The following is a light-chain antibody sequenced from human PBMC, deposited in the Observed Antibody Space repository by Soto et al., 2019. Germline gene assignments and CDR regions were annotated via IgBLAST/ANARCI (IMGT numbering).Light chain of an antibody. V-gene: IGKV3-15*01. J-gene: IGKJ5*01. CDR2: GPS. CDR1: QSVSSY. Sequence: EIVMTQSPATLSVSPGERATLSCRASQSVSSYLAWYQQKPGQAPRLLIYGPSTRATGIPARFSGSGSGTEFTLTISSLQSEDFAVYYCQQRSYPITFGQGTRLEI. CDR3: QQRSYPIT.